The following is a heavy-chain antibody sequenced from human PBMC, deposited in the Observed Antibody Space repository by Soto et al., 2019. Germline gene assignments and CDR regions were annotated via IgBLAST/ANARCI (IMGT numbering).Heavy chain of an antibody. CDR1: GGSISSYY. V-gene: IGHV4-59*01. D-gene: IGHD3-10*01. CDR2: IYYSGST. CDR3: VRDTQTMVRGVISRYYGMDV. J-gene: IGHJ6*02. Sequence: TSETLSLTCTVSGGSISSYYWSWIRQPPGKGLEWIGYIYYSGSTNYNPSLKSRVTISVDTSKNQFSLKLSSVTAADTAVYFCVRDTQTMVRGVISRYYGMDVWGQGTTVTVSS.